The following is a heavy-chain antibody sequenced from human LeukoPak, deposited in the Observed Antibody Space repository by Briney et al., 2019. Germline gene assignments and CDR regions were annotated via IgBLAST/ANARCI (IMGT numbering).Heavy chain of an antibody. CDR3: AKDWNWAIDY. D-gene: IGHD1-7*01. J-gene: IGHJ4*02. CDR2: IKQDGTEK. CDR1: TFTTYW. V-gene: IGHV3-7*01. Sequence: PGESLRLSCAFTFTTYWLGWVRQPPGKGLEWVANIKQDGTEKYYVDSVKGRFTISRDNSKNTLFLQMNNLRVEDMAVFYCAKDWNWAIDYWGQGTLVTVSS.